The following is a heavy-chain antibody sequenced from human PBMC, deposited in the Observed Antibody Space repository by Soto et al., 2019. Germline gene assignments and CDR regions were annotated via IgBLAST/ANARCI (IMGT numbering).Heavy chain of an antibody. CDR1: GFKFSIYA. CDR2: ISGSGGGT. J-gene: IGHJ4*02. Sequence: GGSLRLSCAASGFKFSIYAMSWVRQAPGKGLEWVSAISGSGGGTYYADSVKGRFTISRDNSKNTLYLQMNSLRAEDTAVYYCAKSVYNWNDGFFDYWGQGTLVTVSS. D-gene: IGHD1-1*01. CDR3: AKSVYNWNDGFFDY. V-gene: IGHV3-23*01.